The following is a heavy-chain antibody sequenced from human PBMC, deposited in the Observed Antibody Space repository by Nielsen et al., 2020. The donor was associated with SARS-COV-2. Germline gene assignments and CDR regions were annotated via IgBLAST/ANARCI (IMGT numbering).Heavy chain of an antibody. D-gene: IGHD2-15*01. CDR2: ISWNSGSI. CDR3: AKDLTPLIRGIFKIVVVVAATYGMDV. V-gene: IGHV3-9*01. Sequence: SLTLSCAASGFTFDDYAMHWVRPAPGKGLEWVSGISWNSGSIGYADSVKGRFTISRDNAKNSLYLQMNSLRAEDTALYYCAKDLTPLIRGIFKIVVVVAATYGMDVWGQGTTVTVSS. J-gene: IGHJ6*02. CDR1: GFTFDDYA.